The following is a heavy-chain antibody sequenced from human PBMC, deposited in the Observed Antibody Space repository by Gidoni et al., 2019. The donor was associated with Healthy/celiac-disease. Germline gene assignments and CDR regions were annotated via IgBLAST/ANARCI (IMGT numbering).Heavy chain of an antibody. CDR2: ICPGDSDT. V-gene: IGHV5-51*01. CDR3: ARSVGYCGGDCYAEYDP. Sequence: EVQLVQSGAEVKKPGESLKISCKGSGYSFTTYWIGWVRQMPGKGLEWMGIICPGDSDTRYSPSFQGQVTISADKSISTAYLQWSSLKASDTAMYYCARSVGYCGGDCYAEYDPWGQGTLVTVSS. J-gene: IGHJ5*02. D-gene: IGHD2-21*02. CDR1: GYSFTTYW.